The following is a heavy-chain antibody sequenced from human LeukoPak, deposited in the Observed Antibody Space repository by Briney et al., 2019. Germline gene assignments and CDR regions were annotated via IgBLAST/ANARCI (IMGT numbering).Heavy chain of an antibody. CDR3: AKDPNYYDSSGYYSEFDY. V-gene: IGHV3-30*02. CDR2: IRYDGSNK. CDR1: GFTFSSYG. J-gene: IGHJ4*02. D-gene: IGHD3-22*01. Sequence: GGSLRLSCAASGFTFSSYGMHWVRQAPGKGLEWVALIRYDGSNKYYADSVKGRFTISRDNSKNALYLQMNSLRAEDTAVYYCAKDPNYYDSSGYYSEFDYWGQGTLVTVSS.